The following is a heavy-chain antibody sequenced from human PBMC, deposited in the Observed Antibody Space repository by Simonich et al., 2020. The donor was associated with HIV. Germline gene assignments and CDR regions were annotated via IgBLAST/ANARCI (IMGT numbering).Heavy chain of an antibody. Sequence: EVQLVESGGGLVQPGRSLRLSCAASGFTFDDYAMHGVRHAPGKGLGWDTGISVKRGGIGYAGSMKGRFTISRDNAKNSLYLQINSLRAEDTALYYCAKDLTADRGSGWFDYWGQGTLVTVSS. D-gene: IGHD6-19*01. J-gene: IGHJ4*02. CDR3: AKDLTADRGSGWFDY. V-gene: IGHV3-9*01. CDR1: GFTFDDYA. CDR2: ISVKRGGI.